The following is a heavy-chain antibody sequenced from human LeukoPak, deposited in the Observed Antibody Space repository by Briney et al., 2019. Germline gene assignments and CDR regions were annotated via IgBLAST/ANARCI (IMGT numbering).Heavy chain of an antibody. D-gene: IGHD4-11*01. V-gene: IGHV3-53*01. CDR3: AREGFPVYYGMDV. Sequence: GGSLRLSCAASGFAVSNYYMTWVRQAPGKGLEWVSIIYIAPTTYYADSVKGRFTISRDNSKNTLYLQMNSLRAEDTAVYYCAREGFPVYYGMDVWGQGTTVTVSS. J-gene: IGHJ6*02. CDR2: IYIAPTT. CDR1: GFAVSNYY.